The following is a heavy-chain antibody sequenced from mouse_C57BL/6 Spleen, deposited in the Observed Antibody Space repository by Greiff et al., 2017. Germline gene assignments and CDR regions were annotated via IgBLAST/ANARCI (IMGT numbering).Heavy chain of an antibody. V-gene: IGHV2-5*01. J-gene: IGHJ4*01. CDR1: GFSLTSYG. D-gene: IGHD1-1*01. CDR3: AKGGYGSSYVEAMDY. CDR2: IWRGGST. Sequence: QVQLQQSGPGLVQPSQSLSITCTVSGFSLTSYGVHWVRQSPGKGLEWLGVIWRGGSTDYNAAFMSRLSITKDNSKSQVFFKMNSLQADDTAIYYCAKGGYGSSYVEAMDYWGQGTSVTVSS.